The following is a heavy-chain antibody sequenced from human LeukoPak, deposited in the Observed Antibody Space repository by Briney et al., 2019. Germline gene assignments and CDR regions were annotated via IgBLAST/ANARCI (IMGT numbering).Heavy chain of an antibody. D-gene: IGHD3-22*01. Sequence: GRSLRLSCAASGFTFSSYAMHWVRQAPGKGLEWVAVISYDGSNKYYVDSVKGRFTISRDNSKNTLYPQMNSLRAEDTAVYYCASLWYYYDLGADIWGQGTMVTVSS. CDR2: ISYDGSNK. J-gene: IGHJ3*02. CDR3: ASLWYYYDLGADI. CDR1: GFTFSSYA. V-gene: IGHV3-30-3*01.